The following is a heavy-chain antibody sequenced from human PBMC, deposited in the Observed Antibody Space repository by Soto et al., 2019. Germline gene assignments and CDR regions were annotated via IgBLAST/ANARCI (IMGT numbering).Heavy chain of an antibody. V-gene: IGHV1-69*13. J-gene: IGHJ4*02. CDR1: GGTFSSYA. D-gene: IGHD6-19*01. CDR3: ARAHARGYSSGWYFDY. Sequence: SVKVSCKASGGTFSSYAISWVRQAPGQGLEWMGGIIPIFGTANYAQKFQGRVTITADESTSTAYMELSSLRSEDTAVYYCARAHARGYSSGWYFDYWGQGTLVTVSS. CDR2: IIPIFGTA.